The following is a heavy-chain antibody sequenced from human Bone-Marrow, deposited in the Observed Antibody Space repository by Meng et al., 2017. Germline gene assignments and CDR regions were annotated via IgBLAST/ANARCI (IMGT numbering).Heavy chain of an antibody. V-gene: IGHV3-53*04. CDR2: ICSGGRT. CDR3: STGCRSGGCSDY. J-gene: IGHJ4*02. CDR1: GFTVSSNY. D-gene: IGHD2-15*01. Sequence: GESLKISCAASGFTVSSNYMSWVRQAPGKGLEWVSAICSGGRTYYAAYVKRRFSTSRTNSKNTLYLQINSRRADDTAVYYYSTGCRSGGCSDYWGQGTLVTVSS.